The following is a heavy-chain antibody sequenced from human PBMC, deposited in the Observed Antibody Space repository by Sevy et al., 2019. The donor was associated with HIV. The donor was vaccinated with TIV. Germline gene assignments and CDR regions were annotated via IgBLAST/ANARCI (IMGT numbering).Heavy chain of an antibody. D-gene: IGHD6-13*01. Sequence: GGSLRLSCAASGFTFSNAWMSWVRQAPGKGLEWVGHIKSKTDGGTTDYAAPVKGRFTISRDDSKNTLYLQMNSLKTENTAVYYCTTANVWDSSWYFDYWGQGTLVTVSS. CDR3: TTANVWDSSWYFDY. V-gene: IGHV3-15*01. CDR1: GFTFSNAW. J-gene: IGHJ4*02. CDR2: IKSKTDGGTT.